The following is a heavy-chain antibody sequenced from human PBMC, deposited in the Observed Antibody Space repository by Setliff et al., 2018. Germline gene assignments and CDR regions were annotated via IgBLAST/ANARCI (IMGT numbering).Heavy chain of an antibody. V-gene: IGHV3-23*01. D-gene: IGHD2-15*01. CDR3: ARTCSGSGCYAGLES. CDR1: GFTLRNYA. J-gene: IGHJ4*02. Sequence: PGGSLRLSCAASGFTLRNYAMTWVRQAPGKGLEWVSGISGYGSRTYYADSVKGRFTISRDNSKNTLYLQMNSLRPEDTAVYYCARTCSGSGCYAGLESWGQGTPVTVSS. CDR2: ISGYGSRT.